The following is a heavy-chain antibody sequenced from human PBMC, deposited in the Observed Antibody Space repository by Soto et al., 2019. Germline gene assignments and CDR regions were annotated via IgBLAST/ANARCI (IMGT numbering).Heavy chain of an antibody. V-gene: IGHV4-30-2*01. D-gene: IGHD6-6*01. Sequence: PSEPLSLPCAVSGGSISSGDYSWSWIRQPPGKGLEWIGYIYHSGIIYYNPSLQSRVTISVDRSKNQFSLRLSSVTAADTAVYYCARSFGSSPTAFDYWGQGTLVTVAS. J-gene: IGHJ4*02. CDR1: GGSISSGDYS. CDR2: IYHSGII. CDR3: ARSFGSSPTAFDY.